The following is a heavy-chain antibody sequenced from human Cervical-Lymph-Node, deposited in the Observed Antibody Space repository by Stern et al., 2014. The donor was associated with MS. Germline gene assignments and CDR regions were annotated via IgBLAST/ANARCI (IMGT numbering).Heavy chain of an antibody. D-gene: IGHD2-8*02. V-gene: IGHV3-21*01. Sequence: EVQLVESGGGLVKPGGSLRLSCAASGFTFSSYSMNWVRQAPGKGLEWVSSIRSSSSYIYYADSVKGRFTISRDNAKNSLYLQMNSLRAEDTAVYYCTRALVVPSFQHWGQGTLVTVSS. CDR3: TRALVVPSFQH. CDR1: GFTFSSYS. J-gene: IGHJ1*01. CDR2: IRSSSSYI.